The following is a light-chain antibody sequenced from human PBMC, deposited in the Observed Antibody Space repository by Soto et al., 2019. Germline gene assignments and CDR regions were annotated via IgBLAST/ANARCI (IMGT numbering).Light chain of an antibody. Sequence: EIVMTQSPATLSVSPGERATLSCRASQSVSSNLAWYQQKFGQPPRLLIYGASTRATGIPARFSGSGSGTEFTLTISSLQSEDFAVYYCQQYNNWRTFGQGTKVDIK. V-gene: IGKV3-15*01. CDR2: GAS. CDR1: QSVSSN. CDR3: QQYNNWRT. J-gene: IGKJ1*01.